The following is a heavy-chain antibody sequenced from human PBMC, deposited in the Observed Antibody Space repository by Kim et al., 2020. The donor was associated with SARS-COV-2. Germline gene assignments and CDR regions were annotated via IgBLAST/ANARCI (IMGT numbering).Heavy chain of an antibody. Sequence: KFQGRVTITADESTSTAYMELSSLRSEDTAVYYCARMEELAQGYYYYMDVWGKGTTVTVSS. CDR3: ARMEELAQGYYYYMDV. D-gene: IGHD1-26*01. V-gene: IGHV1-69*01. J-gene: IGHJ6*03.